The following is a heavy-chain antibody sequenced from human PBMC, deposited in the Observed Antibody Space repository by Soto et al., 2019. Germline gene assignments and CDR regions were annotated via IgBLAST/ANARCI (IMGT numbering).Heavy chain of an antibody. V-gene: IGHV3-15*01. CDR2: IKSKSDGGTT. Sequence: HWGSMRLSCAASGVTFWDAWMSWVRQAPGKGLDWVGRIKSKSDGGTTEYAAPVRGRFTISRDDSKNTLYLQMNSLKTEDTAVYYCTTDLWRIAVVVGSTGYFNPWGQGTPVTV. CDR1: GVTFWDAW. J-gene: IGHJ5*02. D-gene: IGHD2-15*01. CDR3: TTDLWRIAVVVGSTGYFNP.